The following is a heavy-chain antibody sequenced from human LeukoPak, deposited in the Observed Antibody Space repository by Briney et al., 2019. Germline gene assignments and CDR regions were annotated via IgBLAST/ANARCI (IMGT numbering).Heavy chain of an antibody. Sequence: GGSLRLSCAASGFTFSNAWMGWVRQAPGKGLEWVGRIKSKTDGGTTDYAAPVKGRFTISRDDSKNTLYLQTNSLKTEDTAVYYCTTDPLHYDSSFYWGQGTLVTVSS. J-gene: IGHJ4*02. CDR2: IKSKTDGGTT. D-gene: IGHD3-22*01. CDR3: TTDPLHYDSSFY. V-gene: IGHV3-15*01. CDR1: GFTFSNAW.